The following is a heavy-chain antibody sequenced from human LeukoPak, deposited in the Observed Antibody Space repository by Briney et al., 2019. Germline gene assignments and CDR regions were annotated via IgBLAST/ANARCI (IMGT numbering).Heavy chain of an antibody. D-gene: IGHD3-10*01. CDR2: ITGSSGDT. CDR3: AKDHSELLLWFGEFFGEIDY. CDR1: GFSFSSYA. J-gene: IGHJ4*02. Sequence: GGSLRLSCAASGFSFSSYAMSWVRQAPGKGLEWVAGITGSSGDTWYADSVKGRFTISRDNSKNTLYLQMNSLRAEDTAVYYCAKDHSELLLWFGEFFGEIDYWGQGTLVTVSS. V-gene: IGHV3-23*01.